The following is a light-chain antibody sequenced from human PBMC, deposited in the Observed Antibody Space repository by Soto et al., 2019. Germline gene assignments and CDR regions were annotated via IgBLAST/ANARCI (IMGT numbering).Light chain of an antibody. V-gene: IGKV1-5*03. J-gene: IGKJ1*01. CDR2: KVS. Sequence: DIQMTQSPSTLSASVGDRVTITCRASQSVDTWLAWYQQKPGKAPKVLISKVSNLESGVPSRFSGSGYATEFTLTISSLQPDDFATYYCQQYKRSWTFGQGTKVDIK. CDR3: QQYKRSWT. CDR1: QSVDTW.